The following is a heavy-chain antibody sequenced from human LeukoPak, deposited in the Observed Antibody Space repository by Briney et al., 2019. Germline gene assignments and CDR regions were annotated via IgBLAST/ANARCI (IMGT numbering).Heavy chain of an antibody. CDR1: GGSFSGYY. V-gene: IGHV4-34*01. Sequence: SETLSLTCAVYGGSFSGYYWSWIRQPPGKGLEWIGEINHSGSTNYNPSLKSRVTISVDTSKNQFSLKLSSVTAADTAVYYCARGLNDSSGYYPGDAFDIWGQGTMVTVSS. J-gene: IGHJ3*02. CDR3: ARGLNDSSGYYPGDAFDI. D-gene: IGHD3-22*01. CDR2: INHSGST.